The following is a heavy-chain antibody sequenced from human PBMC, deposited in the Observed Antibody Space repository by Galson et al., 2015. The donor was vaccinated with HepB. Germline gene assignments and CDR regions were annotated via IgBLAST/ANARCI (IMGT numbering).Heavy chain of an antibody. J-gene: IGHJ3*02. CDR3: TTDRLEPLWYAFDI. Sequence: SLRLSCAASGFTFSNAWMSWVRQAPGKGLEWVGRIKSKTDGGTTDYAAPVKGRFTISRDDSKNTLYLQMNSLKTEDTAVYYCTTDRLEPLWYAFDIWGQGTMVTVSS. CDR2: IKSKTDGGTT. D-gene: IGHD1-1*01. CDR1: GFTFSNAW. V-gene: IGHV3-15*01.